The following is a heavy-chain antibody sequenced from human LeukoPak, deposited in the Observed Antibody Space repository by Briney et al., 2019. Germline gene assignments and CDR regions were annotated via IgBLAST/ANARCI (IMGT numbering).Heavy chain of an antibody. D-gene: IGHD2-8*01. CDR3: ARDGWSLGP. J-gene: IGHJ5*02. CDR1: GYTFASYG. V-gene: IGHV1-18*01. CDR2: ISVYSGNT. Sequence: GASVKVSCKASGYTFASYGVSWVRQAPGQGPEWMAWISVYSGNTKYAQKFQGRVTLTADTFTSTVYMELRSLRSDDTAVYYCARDGWSLGPWGQGTLVTVSS.